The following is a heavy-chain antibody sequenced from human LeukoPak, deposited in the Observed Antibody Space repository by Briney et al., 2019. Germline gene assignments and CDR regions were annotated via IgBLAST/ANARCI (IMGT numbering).Heavy chain of an antibody. J-gene: IGHJ4*02. CDR2: IIPIFGTA. V-gene: IGHV1-69*13. CDR1: GGTFSSYA. Sequence: SVKVSCKASGGTFSSYAISWVRQAPGQGLEWMGGIIPIFGTANYAQKFQGRVTITADESTSTAYMELSSLRSEDTAVYYCASLFHYYDSSGYSGEPFDYWGQGTLVTVSS. CDR3: ASLFHYYDSSGYSGEPFDY. D-gene: IGHD3-22*01.